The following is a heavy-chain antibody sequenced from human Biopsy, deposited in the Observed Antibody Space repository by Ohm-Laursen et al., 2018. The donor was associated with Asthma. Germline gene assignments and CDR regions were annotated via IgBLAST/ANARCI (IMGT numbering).Heavy chain of an antibody. J-gene: IGHJ4*02. Sequence: PSDTLSLTCTVSGGSISSGAYYWSWVRQPPGKGLEWIGYIYYIGSTYYNPSLKSRVAISLGTSKNQFSLKLSSVTAADTAVYFCARRGGVRRYFDYWGQGTLVTVPS. CDR3: ARRGGVRRYFDY. V-gene: IGHV4-30-4*02. D-gene: IGHD3-16*01. CDR1: GGSISSGAYY. CDR2: IYYIGST.